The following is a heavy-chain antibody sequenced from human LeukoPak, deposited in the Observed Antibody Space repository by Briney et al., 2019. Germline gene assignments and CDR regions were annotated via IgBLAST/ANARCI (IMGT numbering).Heavy chain of an antibody. J-gene: IGHJ4*02. D-gene: IGHD3-3*01. CDR3: AMCLSGYYLGFDY. V-gene: IGHV1-2*02. Sequence: ASVKVSCKASGYTFTGYYMHWVRQAHGQGLEWMGWINPNSGGTNYAQKFQGRVTMTRDTSISTAYMELSRLRSDDTAVYYCAMCLSGYYLGFDYWGQGTLVTVSS. CDR2: INPNSGGT. CDR1: GYTFTGYY.